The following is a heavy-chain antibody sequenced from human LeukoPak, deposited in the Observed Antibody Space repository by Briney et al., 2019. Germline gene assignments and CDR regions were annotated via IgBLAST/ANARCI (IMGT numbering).Heavy chain of an antibody. D-gene: IGHD1-26*01. CDR1: RYTFDDYG. J-gene: IGHJ4*02. V-gene: IGHV3-20*04. CDR3: ARSGGGYYSAGY. Sequence: GSLRLSCAASRYTFDDYGMSWVRQAPGKGLEWVSGINWNGGSTGYADSVKGRFTISRDNAKNSLYLRMNSLRAEDTALYYCARSGGGYYSAGYWGQGTLVTVSS. CDR2: INWNGGST.